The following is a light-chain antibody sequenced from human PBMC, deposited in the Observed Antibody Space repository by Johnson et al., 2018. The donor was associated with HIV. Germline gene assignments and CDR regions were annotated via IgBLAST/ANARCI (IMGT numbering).Light chain of an antibody. CDR2: DNS. V-gene: IGLV1-51*01. CDR1: SSNIGNNY. Sequence: QSILTQPPSVSAAPGQKVTISCSGSSSNIGNNYVSWYQQVPGAAPKLLIYDNSKRPSGIPDRFSGSKSGTSATLGITGLQTGDEADYYCGTWDSSVSAYVFGTGTKVTV. J-gene: IGLJ1*01. CDR3: GTWDSSVSAYV.